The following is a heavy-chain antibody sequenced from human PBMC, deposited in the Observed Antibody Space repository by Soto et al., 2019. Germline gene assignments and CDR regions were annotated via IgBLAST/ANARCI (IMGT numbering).Heavy chain of an antibody. J-gene: IGHJ4*02. V-gene: IGHV1-18*01. CDR2: ISAYNGNT. CDR3: ARDKYYDFWSGYLEFDY. Sequence: ASVKVSCKASGYTFTSYGISWVRQAPGQGLEWMGWISAYNGNTNYAQKLQGRVTMTTDTSTSTAYMELRSLRSDDTAVYYCARDKYYDFWSGYLEFDYWGQGTLVTVSS. CDR1: GYTFTSYG. D-gene: IGHD3-3*01.